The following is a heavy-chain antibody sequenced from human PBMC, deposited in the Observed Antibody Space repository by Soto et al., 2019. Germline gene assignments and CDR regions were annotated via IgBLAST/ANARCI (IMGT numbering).Heavy chain of an antibody. J-gene: IGHJ4*02. D-gene: IGHD2-2*01. V-gene: IGHV3-30-3*01. CDR3: ARGYCSRPSCSHFDC. Sequence: GSLRLSCAASGFTFSSYAVHWVRQAPGKGLEWVAVMSCDGSNKYYADSVKGRFTISSDNSKNTLYLQMNSLGTEDTAVYYCARGYCSRPSCSHFDCWGQGTLVTVSS. CDR2: MSCDGSNK. CDR1: GFTFSSYA.